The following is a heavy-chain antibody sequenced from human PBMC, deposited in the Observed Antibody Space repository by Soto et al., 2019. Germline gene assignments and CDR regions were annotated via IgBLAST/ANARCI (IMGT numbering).Heavy chain of an antibody. CDR1: GGSISSYY. CDR2: IYYSGST. J-gene: IGHJ5*02. V-gene: IGHV4-59*01. D-gene: IGHD3-3*01. Sequence: SETLSLTCTVSGGSISSYYWSWIRQPPGKGLEWIGYIYYSGSTNYNPSLKSRVTISVDTSKNQFSLKLSSVTAADTAVYYCARGSRDFWSGYDVNWFDPWGQGTLVTVSS. CDR3: ARGSRDFWSGYDVNWFDP.